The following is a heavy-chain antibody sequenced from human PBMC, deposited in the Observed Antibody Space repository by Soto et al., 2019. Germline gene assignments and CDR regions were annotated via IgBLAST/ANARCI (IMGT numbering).Heavy chain of an antibody. J-gene: IGHJ4*02. CDR2: ISTYNGNT. D-gene: IGHD3-10*01. CDR3: ARILPLVSGIIILLFDY. Sequence: QVQLVQSGPEVKKPGASVKVSCRASGYTFSSFGISWVRQAPGQGLEWMGWISTYNGNTNYAQSLQGRVTMTTDASTGTASMEQMSLRSDDTSVSYCARILPLVSGIIILLFDYWGQGTLVTVSS. V-gene: IGHV1-18*04. CDR1: GYTFSSFG.